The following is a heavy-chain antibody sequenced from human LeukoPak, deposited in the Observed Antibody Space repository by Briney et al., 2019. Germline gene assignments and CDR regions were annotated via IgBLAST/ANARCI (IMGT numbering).Heavy chain of an antibody. V-gene: IGHV1-2*02. J-gene: IGHJ5*02. CDR3: ARVMAYYYDSSGYPTYNWFDP. CDR1: GYTFTGYY. CDR2: INPNSGGT. Sequence: GASVKVFCKASGYTFTGYYMHWVRQAPGQGLEWMGWINPNSGGTNYAQKFQGRVTMTRDTSISTAYMELSRLRSDDTAVYYCARVMAYYYDSSGYPTYNWFDPWGQGTLVTVSS. D-gene: IGHD3-22*01.